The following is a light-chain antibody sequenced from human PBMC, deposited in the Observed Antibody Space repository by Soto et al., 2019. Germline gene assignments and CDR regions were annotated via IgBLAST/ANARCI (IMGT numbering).Light chain of an antibody. V-gene: IGLV2-14*01. Sequence: QSALAQPASVSGSPGQSITISCTGTSSDIGAYNYVSWYQQHPGQAPKLMIFEVSNRPSGVSNRFSGSKSGSTASLTISGLQPDDEADYYCGSYSGRDTFVFGAGTKLTV. J-gene: IGLJ1*01. CDR2: EVS. CDR1: SSDIGAYNY. CDR3: GSYSGRDTFV.